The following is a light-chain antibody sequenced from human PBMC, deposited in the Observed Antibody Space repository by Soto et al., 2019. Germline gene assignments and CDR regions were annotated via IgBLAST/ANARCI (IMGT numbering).Light chain of an antibody. CDR2: DAS. V-gene: IGKV1-5*01. CDR3: QQYNIYSAT. Sequence: DIQMTQSPSTLSASVGDSVTITCRASQSISNWLAWYQQKPGKAPKLLIYDASRLQSGVPSRFSGSGSGTDFTLTISSLQPDDVAAFYCQQYNIYSATFGQGTKVEIK. CDR1: QSISNW. J-gene: IGKJ1*01.